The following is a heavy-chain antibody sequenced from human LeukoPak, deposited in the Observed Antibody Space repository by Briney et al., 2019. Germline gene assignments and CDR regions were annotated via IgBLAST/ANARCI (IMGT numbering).Heavy chain of an antibody. J-gene: IGHJ6*03. CDR1: GGSISSGGYY. CDR3: ARVVPIDYYYYMDV. D-gene: IGHD3-10*02. CDR2: IYYSGST. Sequence: SETLSLTCTVSGGSISSGGYYWSWIRQHPGKGLEWIGYIYYSGSTYYNPSLKSRVTISVDTSKNQFSLKLSSVTAADTAVYYCARVVPIDYYYYMDVWGKGTTVTVSS. V-gene: IGHV4-30-4*08.